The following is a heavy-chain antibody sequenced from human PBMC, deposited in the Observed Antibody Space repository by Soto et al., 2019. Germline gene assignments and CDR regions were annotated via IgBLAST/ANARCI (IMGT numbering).Heavy chain of an antibody. CDR3: ARDASSSSHFDY. V-gene: IGHV4-59*01. CDR1: GGSISSYY. J-gene: IGHJ4*02. D-gene: IGHD2-2*01. CDR2: IYYSGST. Sequence: SETLSLTCTVSGGSISSYYWSWIRQPPGKGLEWIGYIYYSGSTNYNPSLKSRVTISVDTSRNQFSLKLSSVTAADTAVYYCARDASSSSHFDYWGQGTLVTVSS.